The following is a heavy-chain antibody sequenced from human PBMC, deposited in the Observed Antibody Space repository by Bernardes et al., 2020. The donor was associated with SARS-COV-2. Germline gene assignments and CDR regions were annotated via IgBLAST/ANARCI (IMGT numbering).Heavy chain of an antibody. D-gene: IGHD6-13*01. Sequence: SLRLSCAASRFTFSSYAMSWVRQAPGKGLEWVSTISGGGGTTYYANSVKGRFTISRDNSKNTLYLQMDSLRAEDTAVYFCAKPSAISVIAAAVGYWGQGTLVTVSS. J-gene: IGHJ4*02. V-gene: IGHV3-23*01. CDR2: ISGGGGTT. CDR1: RFTFSSYA. CDR3: AKPSAISVIAAAVGY.